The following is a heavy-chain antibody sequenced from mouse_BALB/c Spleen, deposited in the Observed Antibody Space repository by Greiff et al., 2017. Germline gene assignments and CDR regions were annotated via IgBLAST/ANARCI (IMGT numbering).Heavy chain of an antibody. CDR2: ISYSGST. J-gene: IGHJ4*01. V-gene: IGHV3-2*02. CDR1: GYSITSDYA. D-gene: IGHD2-3*01. CDR3: ARFLDGYPYAMDY. Sequence: DVQLQESGPGLVKPSQSLSLTCTVTGYSITSDYAWNWIRQFPGNKLEWMGYISYSGSTSYNPSLKSRTSITRDTSKNQFFLQLNSVTTEDTATYYCARFLDGYPYAMDYWGQGTSVTVSS.